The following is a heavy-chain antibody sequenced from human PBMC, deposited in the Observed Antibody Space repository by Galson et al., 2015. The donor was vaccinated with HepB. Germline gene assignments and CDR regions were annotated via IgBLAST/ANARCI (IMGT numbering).Heavy chain of an antibody. CDR2: ISSSSSYI. D-gene: IGHD3-22*01. Sequence: SLRLACAASGFTFSSYSMNWVRQAPGKGLECVSSISSSSSYIYYADSVKGRFTISRDNAKNSLYLRMNSLRAEDTAVYYCARDPYYYDSSGSHDAFDIWGQGTMVTVSS. CDR3: ARDPYYYDSSGSHDAFDI. CDR1: GFTFSSYS. V-gene: IGHV3-21*01. J-gene: IGHJ3*02.